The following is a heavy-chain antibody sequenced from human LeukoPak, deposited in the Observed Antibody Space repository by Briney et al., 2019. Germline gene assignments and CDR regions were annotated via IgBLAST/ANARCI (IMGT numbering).Heavy chain of an antibody. V-gene: IGHV3-7*01. CDR2: ISPDGSET. CDR3: ARPRVPDS. CDR1: GFTFSSSW. Sequence: GGSLRLSCAATGFTFSSSWMSWVRQAPGKGLEWVANISPDGSETNYVDSVKGRFTISGDNAKNSLYLQMNGLRAEDTAVYYCARPRVPDSWGQGTLVIVSS. J-gene: IGHJ4*02.